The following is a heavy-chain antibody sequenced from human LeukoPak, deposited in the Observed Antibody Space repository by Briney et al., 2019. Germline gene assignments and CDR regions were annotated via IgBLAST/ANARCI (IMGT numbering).Heavy chain of an antibody. D-gene: IGHD1-1*01. V-gene: IGHV1-8*01. J-gene: IGHJ4*02. CDR3: ARATGTTRDFDY. CDR1: GYTFTSYD. Sequence: ASVKVSCKASGYTFTSYDINWVRQATGQGLEWMGWMNPNSGNTGYAQKFQGRVTMTRNTSISTAYMELSSLRSEDTAVYYCARATGTTRDFDYWGQGTLVTVSS. CDR2: MNPNSGNT.